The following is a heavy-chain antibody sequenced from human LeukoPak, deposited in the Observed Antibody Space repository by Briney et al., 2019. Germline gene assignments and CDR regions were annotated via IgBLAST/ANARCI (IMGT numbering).Heavy chain of an antibody. J-gene: IGHJ6*04. CDR2: ISSTSNYI. V-gene: IGHV3-21*01. Sequence: GGSLRLSCAASAFTFRTYSVNWVRQAPGKGLEWVSSISSTSNYIYYADSVKGRFTISRDNAKNSLYLQMNSLRAEDTAVYYCAELGITMIGGVWGKGTTVTISS. CDR1: AFTFRTYS. D-gene: IGHD3-10*02. CDR3: AELGITMIGGV.